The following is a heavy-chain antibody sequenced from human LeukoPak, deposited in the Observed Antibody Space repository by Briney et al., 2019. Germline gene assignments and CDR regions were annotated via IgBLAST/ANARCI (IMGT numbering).Heavy chain of an antibody. Sequence: GRSLRLSCAASGFTFSSYGMHWVRQAPGKGLEWVSGISDSGGSTYYADSLKGRFTISRDNPKNTLYLQMNSLRAEDTAVYYCAKGQGGWLVSYFDYWGQGSLVTVSS. D-gene: IGHD3-3*01. J-gene: IGHJ4*02. V-gene: IGHV3-23*01. CDR2: ISDSGGST. CDR1: GFTFSSYG. CDR3: AKGQGGWLVSYFDY.